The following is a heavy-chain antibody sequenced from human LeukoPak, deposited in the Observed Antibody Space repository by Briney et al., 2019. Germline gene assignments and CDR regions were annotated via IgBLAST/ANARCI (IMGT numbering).Heavy chain of an antibody. J-gene: IGHJ4*02. CDR3: ARVLYSSSWYYFDY. CDR2: ISYDGSNK. V-gene: IGHV3-30-3*01. Sequence: PGGSLRLSCAASGFTFSSYAMHWVRQAPGKGLEWVAVISYDGSNKYYADSVKGRFTISRDNSKNTLYLQMNSLRAEDTAVYYCARVLYSSSWYYFDYWGQGTLVTVSS. CDR1: GFTFSSYA. D-gene: IGHD6-13*01.